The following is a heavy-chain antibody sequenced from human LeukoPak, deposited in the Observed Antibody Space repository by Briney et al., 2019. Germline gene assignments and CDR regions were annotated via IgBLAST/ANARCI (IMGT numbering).Heavy chain of an antibody. CDR2: ISANGGST. CDR1: GFTFSNYA. CDR3: ARVSRSIASYGTDV. V-gene: IGHV3-64*01. Sequence: GGSLRLSCAVSGFTFSNYAMHWVRQAPGKGLEYVSAISANGGSTYYAKSMKGRFTISRDNSKNTLYLQMGSLRAEDMAVYYCARVSRSIASYGTDVWGQGTTVTVSS. J-gene: IGHJ6*02.